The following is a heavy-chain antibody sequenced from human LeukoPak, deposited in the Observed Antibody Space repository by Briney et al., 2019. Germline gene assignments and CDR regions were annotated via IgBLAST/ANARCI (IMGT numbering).Heavy chain of an antibody. V-gene: IGHV4-38-2*02. CDR2: IDRSGST. D-gene: IGHD1-14*01. J-gene: IGHJ4*02. Sequence: SETLSLTCAVFGYSISRGYYWGWIRQPPGKGLEWIGSIDRSGSTYYNPSLKRRVTILADTSKNQFSLMLNSVTAADTAVYYCAREVFRASPFDYWGQGTLVTVAS. CDR1: GYSISRGYY. CDR3: AREVFRASPFDY.